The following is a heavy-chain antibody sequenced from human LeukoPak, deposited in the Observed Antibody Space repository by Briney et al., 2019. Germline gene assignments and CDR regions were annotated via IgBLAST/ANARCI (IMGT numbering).Heavy chain of an antibody. CDR2: IKEDGREK. CDR3: ATSQTTSGRYGNAFDI. Sequence: GGSLRLSCVGSGFMFTSYWMSWVRQAPGKGLGWVANIKEDGREKYYVDSVKGRFTISRDNAKNSLDLQMNNLRAEDTAIYYCATSQTTSGRYGNAFDIWGQGTTVTVSS. CDR1: GFMFTSYW. D-gene: IGHD6-19*01. J-gene: IGHJ3*02. V-gene: IGHV3-7*01.